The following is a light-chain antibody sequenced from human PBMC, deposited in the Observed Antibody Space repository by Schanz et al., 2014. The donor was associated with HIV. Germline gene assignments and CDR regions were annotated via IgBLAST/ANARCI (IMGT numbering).Light chain of an antibody. V-gene: IGLV1-40*01. CDR2: GNS. CDR3: QSYDSSLSGSV. CDR1: SSNLGAGYE. J-gene: IGLJ3*02. Sequence: QSVLTQPPSVSGAPGQRVTISCTGSSSNLGAGYEVHWYRQLPGTAPKLLIYGNSNRPSGVPDRFSGSKSGTSASLAITGLQAEDEADYYCQSYDSSLSGSVFGGGTKLTVL.